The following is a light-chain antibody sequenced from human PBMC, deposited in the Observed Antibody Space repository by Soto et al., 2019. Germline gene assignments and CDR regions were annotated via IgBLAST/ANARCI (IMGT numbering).Light chain of an antibody. J-gene: IGLJ2*01. V-gene: IGLV1-51*01. CDR1: SSNVGSNY. CDR2: DNN. CDR3: ATWDRSLSVYVL. Sequence: QSVLTQPPSVSAAPGQKVTISCSGSSSNVGSNYVSWYQQLPGTAPKLLIYDNNKRPSGIPDRFSGSKSGTSATLDITGLQTGDEADYYCATWDRSLSVYVLFGGGTKLTVL.